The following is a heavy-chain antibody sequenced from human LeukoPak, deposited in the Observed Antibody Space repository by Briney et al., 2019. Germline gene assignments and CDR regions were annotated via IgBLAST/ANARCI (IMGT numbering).Heavy chain of an antibody. Sequence: SETLSLTCTVSGGSISSYYWSWIRQPPGKGLEWIGYIYYSGSTNYNPSLKSRVTISVDTSKNQFSLKLSSVTAADTAVYYCAASLGYCSGGSCYLDHPEAFDIWGQGTMVTVSS. CDR2: IYYSGST. CDR1: GGSISSYY. D-gene: IGHD2-15*01. CDR3: AASLGYCSGGSCYLDHPEAFDI. V-gene: IGHV4-59*01. J-gene: IGHJ3*02.